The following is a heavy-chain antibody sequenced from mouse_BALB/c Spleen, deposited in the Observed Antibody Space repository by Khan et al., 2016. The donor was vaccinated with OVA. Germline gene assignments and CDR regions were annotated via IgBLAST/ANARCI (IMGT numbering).Heavy chain of an antibody. J-gene: IGHJ2*01. Sequence: EVQLQESGPELVKPGASVKISCKASGYSFTGYFMNWVMQSHGKSLEWIGRIHTHFGETFYNQKFQGKATLTVDESSSTAHMELRSLASEDSAVYYCARIYGSDFDYWGQGTTLTVSS. V-gene: IGHV1-20*02. CDR3: ARIYGSDFDY. CDR1: GYSFTGYF. CDR2: IHTHFGET. D-gene: IGHD1-1*01.